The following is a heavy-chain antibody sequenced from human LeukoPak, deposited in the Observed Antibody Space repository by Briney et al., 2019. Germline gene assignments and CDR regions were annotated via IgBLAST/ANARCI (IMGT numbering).Heavy chain of an antibody. V-gene: IGHV1-69*13. CDR3: ARGDFWSGYYSYPIDY. Sequence: SVKVSCKASGGTFSSYAISWVRQAPGQGLEWMGGIIPIFGTANYAQKFQGRVTITADESTSTAYMELSSLRSEDTAVYYCARGDFWSGYYSYPIDYWGQGPLVTVSS. J-gene: IGHJ4*02. CDR1: GGTFSSYA. D-gene: IGHD3-3*01. CDR2: IIPIFGTA.